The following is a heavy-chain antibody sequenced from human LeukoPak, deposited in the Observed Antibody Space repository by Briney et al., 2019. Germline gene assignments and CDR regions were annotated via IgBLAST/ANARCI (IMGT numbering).Heavy chain of an antibody. CDR3: ARDDGSGNGPDY. V-gene: IGHV1-2*02. CDR2: IYINSGGR. Sequence: GASVKVSCKASGYTFTGHYMNLVRLAPAQGLEWMGWIYINSGGRKYAQKFPGKVTMTRDTSISKAYMELHSHRFDDPAIYVCARDDGSGNGPDYWGQRTVVTV. D-gene: IGHD3-10*01. J-gene: IGHJ4*02. CDR1: GYTFTGHY.